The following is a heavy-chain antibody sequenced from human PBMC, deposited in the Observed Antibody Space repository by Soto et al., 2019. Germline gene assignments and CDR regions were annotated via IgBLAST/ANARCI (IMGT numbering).Heavy chain of an antibody. CDR3: ARGESYSSSSVGY. V-gene: IGHV3-21*01. Sequence: GGSLRLSCAASGFTFSSYWMHWVRQAPGKGLEWVSSISSSSSYIYYADSVKGRFTISRDNAKNSLYLQMNSLRAEDTAVYYCARGESYSSSSVGYWGQGTLVTVSS. D-gene: IGHD6-6*01. CDR2: ISSSSSYI. J-gene: IGHJ4*02. CDR1: GFTFSSYW.